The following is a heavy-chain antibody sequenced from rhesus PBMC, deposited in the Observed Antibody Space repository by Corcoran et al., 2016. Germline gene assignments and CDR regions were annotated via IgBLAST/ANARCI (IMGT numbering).Heavy chain of an antibody. D-gene: IGHD2-8*01. CDR2: IGGSSGST. CDR3: ARHSGYCSGGVCYNYYGLDS. J-gene: IGHJ6*01. CDR1: GGSISSSY. V-gene: IGHV4-169*01. Sequence: QLQLQESGPGLVKPSETLSLTCAVSGGSISSSYWSWIRQAPGKGLEWIGYIGGSSGSTNYNPALKRRVTLSGDTAKNQLSLKLSSVTAADTAVYYCARHSGYCSGGVCYNYYGLDSWGQGVVVTVSS.